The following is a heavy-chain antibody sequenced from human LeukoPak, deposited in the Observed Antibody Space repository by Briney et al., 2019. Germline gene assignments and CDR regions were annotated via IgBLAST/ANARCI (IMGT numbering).Heavy chain of an antibody. CDR1: GYNFPTYW. Sequence: GEALQISFQGSGYNFPTYWIGWGRRMPGKGGELMGIIYPGDSDTRYSPSFQGQVTISADKSISTAYLQWSSLKASDTAMYYCARSPIVGATRSFFDPWGQGTLVTVSS. V-gene: IGHV5-51*01. D-gene: IGHD1-26*01. J-gene: IGHJ5*02. CDR3: ARSPIVGATRSFFDP. CDR2: IYPGDSDT.